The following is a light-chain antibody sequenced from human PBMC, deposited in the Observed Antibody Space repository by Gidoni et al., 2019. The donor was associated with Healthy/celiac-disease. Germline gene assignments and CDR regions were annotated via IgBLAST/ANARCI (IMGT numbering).Light chain of an antibody. CDR3: QVWDSSSDHPGV. CDR1: NIGSKS. CDR2: DDS. J-gene: IGLJ3*02. Sequence: YVLNQPPAVSVAPGQTARITCGGNNIGSKSVHWYQQKPGQAPVLVVYDDSDRPSGIPERFSCSNSGNTATLTISRVQAGDEADYYCQVWDSSSDHPGVFGGGTKLTVL. V-gene: IGLV3-21*02.